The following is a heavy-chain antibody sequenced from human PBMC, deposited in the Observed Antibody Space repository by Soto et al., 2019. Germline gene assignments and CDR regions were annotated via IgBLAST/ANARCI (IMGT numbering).Heavy chain of an antibody. J-gene: IGHJ6*02. CDR1: GFSVSSYA. CDR3: AKDNRRTYYYYGMDV. Sequence: VGPLRLCCAASGFSVSSYAMTWFRQAPGKGLEWVSAISGSGGSTYYADSVKGRFTISRDNSKNTLYLQMNSLRAEDTAVYYCAKDNRRTYYYYGMDVWGQGTTVTV. CDR2: ISGSGGST. V-gene: IGHV3-23*01.